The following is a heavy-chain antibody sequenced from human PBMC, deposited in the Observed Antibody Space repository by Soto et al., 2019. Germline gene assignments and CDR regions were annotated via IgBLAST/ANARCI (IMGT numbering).Heavy chain of an antibody. V-gene: IGHV4-31*03. J-gene: IGHJ4*02. CDR2: IYYSGST. Sequence: QVQLQESGPGLVKPSQTLSLTCTVSGGSISSGGYYWSWIRQHPGKGLEWIGYIYYSGSTYYNPSLKSRVXXSXDMXKNQFSLKLSSVTAADTAVYYCARELYSYVSFFDYWGQGTLVTVSS. CDR3: ARELYSYVSFFDY. D-gene: IGHD5-18*01. CDR1: GGSISSGGYY.